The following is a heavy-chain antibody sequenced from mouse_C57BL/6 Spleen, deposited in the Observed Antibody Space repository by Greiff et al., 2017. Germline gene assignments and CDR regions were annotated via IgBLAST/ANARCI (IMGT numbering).Heavy chain of an antibody. CDR2: ISYDGSN. V-gene: IGHV3-6*01. D-gene: IGHD1-1*01. CDR1: GYSITSGYY. Sequence: DVKLQESGPGLVKPSQSLSLTCSVTGYSITSGYYWNWIRQFPGNKLEWMGYISYDGSNNYNPSLKNRISITRDTSKNQFFLKLNSVTTEDTATYYCARGGNYYYFDCWGQGTTLTVSS. J-gene: IGHJ2*01. CDR3: ARGGNYYYFDC.